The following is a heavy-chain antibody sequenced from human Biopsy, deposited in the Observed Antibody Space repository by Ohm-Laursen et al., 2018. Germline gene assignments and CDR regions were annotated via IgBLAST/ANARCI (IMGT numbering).Heavy chain of an antibody. V-gene: IGHV1-2*02. CDR2: INPNSGGT. J-gene: IGHJ2*01. D-gene: IGHD1-26*01. CDR3: ARGGLNYWYFDL. Sequence: ASVTASCNASGYTFTDSYMHWVRQAPGQGLEWMGWINPNSGGTNYAQKFQGRVTMTRDTSMSTAYMELNRLRSDDPAVYYCARGGLNYWYFDLWGRGTLVTVSS. CDR1: GYTFTDSY.